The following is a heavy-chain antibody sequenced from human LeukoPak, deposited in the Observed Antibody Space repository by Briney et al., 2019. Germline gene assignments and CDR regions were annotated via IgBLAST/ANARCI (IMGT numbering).Heavy chain of an antibody. CDR1: GVTFSSHG. D-gene: IGHD2/OR15-2a*01. CDR2: IIPSFGTA. J-gene: IGHJ4*02. CDR3: ATVSPGQNNYFDY. V-gene: IGHV1-69*01. Sequence: SVKVSCKASGVTFSSHGLSWVRQAPGQGLEWMGGIIPSFGTANYAQKFQGRVSITADESASTAYMEMSSLRYEDTAMYYCATVSPGQNNYFDYWGQGTLVTVSS.